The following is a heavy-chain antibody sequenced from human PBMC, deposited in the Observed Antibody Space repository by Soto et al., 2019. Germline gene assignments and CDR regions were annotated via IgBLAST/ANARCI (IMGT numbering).Heavy chain of an antibody. CDR3: ANLRYIVEHSNDAFDI. CDR1: GGSISSSSYY. V-gene: IGHV4-39*01. Sequence: SSETLSLTCTVSGGSISSSSYYWGWIRQPPGKGLEWIGSIYYSGSTYYNPSLKSRVTISVDTSKNQFSLKLSSVTAADTAVYYCANLRYIVEHSNDAFDIWGQGTMATVSS. J-gene: IGHJ3*02. D-gene: IGHD2-15*01. CDR2: IYYSGST.